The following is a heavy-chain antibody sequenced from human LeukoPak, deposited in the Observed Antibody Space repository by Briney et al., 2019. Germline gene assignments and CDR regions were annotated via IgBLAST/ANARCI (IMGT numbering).Heavy chain of an antibody. D-gene: IGHD3-16*02. Sequence: PGGSLRLSCAASGFTFSDHLMDWVRQAPGKGREWIGRIRKKDKGYTTEYAASVKGRFTISRDDSKNSLYLQMNSLRAEDTAVYYCARDLGTYDYVWGSYRPERIDAFDIWGQGTMVTVSS. CDR1: GFTFSDHL. CDR2: IRKKDKGYTT. V-gene: IGHV3-72*01. CDR3: ARDLGTYDYVWGSYRPERIDAFDI. J-gene: IGHJ3*02.